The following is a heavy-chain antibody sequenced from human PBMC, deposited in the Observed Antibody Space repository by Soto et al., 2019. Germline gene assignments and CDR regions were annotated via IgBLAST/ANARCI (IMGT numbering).Heavy chain of an antibody. J-gene: IGHJ6*03. V-gene: IGHV4-34*01. CDR3: ASVRRYCSSTSCYGYYYYYYMDV. Sequence: PSETLSLTCAVYGGSFSGYYWSWIRQPPGKGLEWIGEINHSGSTNYNPSLKSRVTISVDTSKNQFSLKLSSVTAADTAVYYCASVRRYCSSTSCYGYYYYYYMDVWGKGTTVTVSS. CDR2: INHSGST. CDR1: GGSFSGYY. D-gene: IGHD2-2*01.